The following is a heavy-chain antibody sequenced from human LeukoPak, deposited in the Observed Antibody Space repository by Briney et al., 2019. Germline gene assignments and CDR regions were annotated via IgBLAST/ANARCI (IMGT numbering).Heavy chain of an antibody. V-gene: IGHV4-59*01. CDR2: IYYSGST. CDR3: ARDYNPTNF. J-gene: IGHJ4*02. CDR1: GDSIGSYY. D-gene: IGHD1-1*01. Sequence: SETLSLTCTVSGDSIGSYYWSWIRQPPGKGLEWIGHIYYSGSTSYNPSLKSRVSISVDTSKNQFSLKLSSVTAADTAVYYCARDYNPTNFWGQGTLVTVSS.